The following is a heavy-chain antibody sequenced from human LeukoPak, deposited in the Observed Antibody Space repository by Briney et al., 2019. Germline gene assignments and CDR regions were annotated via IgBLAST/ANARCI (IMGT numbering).Heavy chain of an antibody. V-gene: IGHV4-30-4*01. CDR3: AREPVPGAFDI. D-gene: IGHD2-2*01. CDR2: IYYSGST. Sequence: SQTLSLTCTVSGGSISSGDYYWRWIRQPPGKGLEWIGYIYYSGSTYYNPSLKSRVTISVDTSKNQFSLKLSSVTAADTAVYYCAREPVPGAFDIWGQGTMVTVSS. J-gene: IGHJ3*02. CDR1: GGSISSGDYY.